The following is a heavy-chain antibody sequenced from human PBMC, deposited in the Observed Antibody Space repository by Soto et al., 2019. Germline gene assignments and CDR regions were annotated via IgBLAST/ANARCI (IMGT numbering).Heavy chain of an antibody. V-gene: IGHV1-3*01. Sequence: GASVKVSCKASGYTFTNFGISWVRQAPGQRLEWMGWINAGNGNRKYSQKFQGRVTITRDTSASTAYMELSSLRSEDTAVYYCARDSPPSDYWGQGTLVTVSS. CDR3: ARDSPPSDY. J-gene: IGHJ4*02. CDR1: GYTFTNFG. CDR2: INAGNGNR.